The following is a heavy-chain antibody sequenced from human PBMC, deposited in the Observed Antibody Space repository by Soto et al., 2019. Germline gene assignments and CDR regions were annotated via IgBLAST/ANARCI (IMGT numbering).Heavy chain of an antibody. CDR2: IKEDGSER. J-gene: IGHJ4*02. CDR3: ARAGGHSSQLY. Sequence: GGSLRLSCVASGFSFSRYWMSWVRQAPGKGLEWVANIKEDGSERDYVDSVKGRFTISRDNADNSLYLQMNSLRVEDTALYYCARAGGHSSQLYWGRGIQVTVSS. D-gene: IGHD2-2*01. V-gene: IGHV3-7*05. CDR1: GFSFSRYW.